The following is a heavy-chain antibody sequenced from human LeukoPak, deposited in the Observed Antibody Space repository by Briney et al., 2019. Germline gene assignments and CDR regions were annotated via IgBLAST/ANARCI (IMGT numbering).Heavy chain of an antibody. CDR3: ARAGHDSYYYDSSDYWGGYFDY. D-gene: IGHD3-22*01. Sequence: GGSLRLSCAASGFTFSTYSMSWIRQAPGKGLEWVSYISSSGSTIYYADSVKGRFTISRDNAKDSLYLQMSSLRAEDTAVYYCARAGHDSYYYDSSDYWGGYFDYWGQGTLVTVSS. CDR1: GFTFSTYS. V-gene: IGHV3-11*01. CDR2: ISSSGSTI. J-gene: IGHJ4*02.